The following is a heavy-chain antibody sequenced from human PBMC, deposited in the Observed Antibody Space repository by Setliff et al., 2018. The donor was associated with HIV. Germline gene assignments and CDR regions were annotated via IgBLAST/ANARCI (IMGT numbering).Heavy chain of an antibody. CDR2: IYYSGST. V-gene: IGHV4-59*11. CDR1: GDSISSHY. Sequence: SETLSLTCTVSGDSISSHYWSWIRQPPGKGLEWLGYIYYSGSTNYNPSLQSRVTISVDTSKNQFSLKLSSVTAADTAVYYCARVPPGPYYYYMDVWGKGTTVTVSS. CDR3: ARVPPGPYYYYMDV. J-gene: IGHJ6*03.